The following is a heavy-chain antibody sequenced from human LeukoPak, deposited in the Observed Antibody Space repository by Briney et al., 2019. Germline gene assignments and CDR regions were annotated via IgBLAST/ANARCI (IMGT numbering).Heavy chain of an antibody. CDR3: AKDKAPLYSGYDWDLDF. V-gene: IGHV3-9*01. D-gene: IGHD5-12*01. CDR1: GFTFHQYA. Sequence: GGTLRLSCAASGFTFHQYAIHWVRQVPGKGLEWVSGISWNSGSIGYADSVKGRFTISRDSAKNSVYLQMNSLRPEDTALYYCAKDKAPLYSGYDWDLDFWGQGTLVTVSS. CDR2: ISWNSGSI. J-gene: IGHJ4*02.